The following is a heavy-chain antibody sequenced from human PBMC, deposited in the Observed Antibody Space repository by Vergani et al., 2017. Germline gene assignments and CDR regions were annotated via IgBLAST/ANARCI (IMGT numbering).Heavy chain of an antibody. CDR2: IYTSGST. V-gene: IGHV4-4*07. D-gene: IGHD4-17*01. Sequence: QVQLQESGPGLVKPSETLSLTCTVSGGSISSYYWSWIRQPAGTGLEWIGRIYTSGSTNYNPSLKSRVTMSVDTSKNQFSLKLSSVTAADTAVYYCARDLLDYGDYLYAFDIWGQGTMVTVSS. CDR1: GGSISSYY. CDR3: ARDLLDYGDYLYAFDI. J-gene: IGHJ3*02.